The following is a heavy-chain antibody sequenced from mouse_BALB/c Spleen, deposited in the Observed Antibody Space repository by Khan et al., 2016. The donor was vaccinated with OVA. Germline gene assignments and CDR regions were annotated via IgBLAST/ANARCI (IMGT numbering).Heavy chain of an antibody. Sequence: QVQLKQSGAELVRPGTSVKLSCKTSGYTFTSYWIHWVKQRPGQGLEWIARIYPGTDNTYYSEKFKDKATLTVDKSSSTAYLQLSSLTSEDSAVFYCAREEALCYFDYWGQGTTLTVSS. D-gene: IGHD3-2*02. J-gene: IGHJ2*01. CDR1: GYTFTSYW. CDR2: IYPGTDNT. V-gene: IGHV1-76*01. CDR3: AREEALCYFDY.